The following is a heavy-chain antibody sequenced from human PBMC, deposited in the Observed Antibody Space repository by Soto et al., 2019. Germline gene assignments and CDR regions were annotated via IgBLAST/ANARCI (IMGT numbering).Heavy chain of an antibody. CDR1: GFTFSSYA. V-gene: IGHV3-23*01. J-gene: IGHJ3*02. CDR3: ATRITMVRGPIFDAFDI. Sequence: GGSLRLSCAASGFTFSSYAMSWVRQAPGKGLEWVSAISGSGGSTYYADSVKGRFTISRDNSKNTLYLQMNSLRAEDTAVYYCATRITMVRGPIFDAFDIWGQGTMVTVSS. CDR2: ISGSGGST. D-gene: IGHD3-10*01.